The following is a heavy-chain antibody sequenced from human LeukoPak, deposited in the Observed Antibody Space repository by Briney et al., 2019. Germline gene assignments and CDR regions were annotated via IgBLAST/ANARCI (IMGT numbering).Heavy chain of an antibody. CDR3: AKSGGYGLIDY. Sequence: RASETLSLTCAVSGASISGSGYYWGWIRQPPGKGLEWIGNIYSSGSTYYNASLQSRVTISIDTSKNQFPLRLNSVTAADTAMYYCAKSGGYGLIDYWGQGTRVTVSS. D-gene: IGHD1-26*01. V-gene: IGHV4-39*01. CDR2: IYSSGST. CDR1: GASISGSGYY. J-gene: IGHJ4*02.